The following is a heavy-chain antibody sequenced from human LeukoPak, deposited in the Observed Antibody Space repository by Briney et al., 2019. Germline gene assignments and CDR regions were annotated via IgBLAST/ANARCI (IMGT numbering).Heavy chain of an antibody. CDR3: ARDRGGSYSAIDY. Sequence: GGSLRLSCAASGFTFSSYSMNWVRQAPGKGLEWVSFISSSSSTIYYADSVKGRFTVSRDNAKNSLYLQMNSLRAEDTAVYYCARDRGGSYSAIDYWGQGTLVTVSS. CDR2: ISSSSSTI. D-gene: IGHD1-26*01. CDR1: GFTFSSYS. V-gene: IGHV3-48*04. J-gene: IGHJ4*02.